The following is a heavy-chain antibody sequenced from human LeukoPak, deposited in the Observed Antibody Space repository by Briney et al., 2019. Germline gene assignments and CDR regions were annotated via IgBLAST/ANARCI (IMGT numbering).Heavy chain of an antibody. CDR2: INPNSGGT. CDR1: GYTFTGYY. V-gene: IGHV1-2*02. CDR3: ARVGRVAGPDNFDY. J-gene: IGHJ4*02. Sequence: GASVKVSCKASGYTFTGYYMHWVRQAPGQGLEWMGWINPNSGGTNYAQKFQGRVTMTRDTSISTVYMELSRLRSDDTAVYYCARVGRVAGPDNFDYWGQGTLVTVSS. D-gene: IGHD6-19*01.